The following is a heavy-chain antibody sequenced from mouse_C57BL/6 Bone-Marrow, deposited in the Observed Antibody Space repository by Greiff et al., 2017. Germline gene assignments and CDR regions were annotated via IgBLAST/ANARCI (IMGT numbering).Heavy chain of an antibody. V-gene: IGHV5-4*01. CDR3: AREGSFAY. CDR2: ISDGGSYT. J-gene: IGHJ3*01. Sequence: EVKLVESGGGLVKPGGSLKLSCAASGFTFSSYAMSWVRQTPEQRLEWVATISDGGSYTYYPDNVKGRFTISRDNAKNNLYLQMSHLKSEDTAMYYCAREGSFAYWGQGTLVTVSA. CDR1: GFTFSSYA.